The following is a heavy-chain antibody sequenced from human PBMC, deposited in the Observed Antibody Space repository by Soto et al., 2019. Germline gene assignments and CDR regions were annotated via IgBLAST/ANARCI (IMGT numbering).Heavy chain of an antibody. CDR2: ISSSSSYI. CDR1: GFTFSSYS. D-gene: IGHD2-8*01. V-gene: IGHV3-21*01. J-gene: IGHJ5*02. CDR3: ARDVYCTNGVCFFNWFDP. Sequence: PGGSLRLSCAASGFTFSSYSMNWVRQAPGKGLEWVSSISSSSSYIYYADSVKGRFTISRDNAKNSLYLQMNSLRAEDTAVYYCARDVYCTNGVCFFNWFDPWGQGTRVTVSS.